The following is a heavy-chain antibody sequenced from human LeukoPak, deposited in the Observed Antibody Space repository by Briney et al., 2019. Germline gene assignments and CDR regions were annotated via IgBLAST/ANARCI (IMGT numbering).Heavy chain of an antibody. CDR3: ARRPRRYSYGYWDY. CDR2: IYYSGST. Sequence: SETLSLTCTVSGGSISSSSYYWGWIRQPPGKGLEWIGSIYYSGSTYYNPSLKSRVTFSVDTSKNQFSLKLSSVTAADTAVYYCARRPRRYSYGYWDYWGQGTLVTVSS. J-gene: IGHJ4*02. V-gene: IGHV4-39*07. D-gene: IGHD5-18*01. CDR1: GGSISSSSYY.